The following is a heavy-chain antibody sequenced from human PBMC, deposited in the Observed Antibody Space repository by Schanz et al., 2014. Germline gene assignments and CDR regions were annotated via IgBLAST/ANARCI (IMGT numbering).Heavy chain of an antibody. CDR1: GFTFSSSF. CDR3: ARGGATRFDY. CDR2: ISSSISYI. J-gene: IGHJ4*02. Sequence: EVKVEETGGGLVKPGGSLRLSCAASGFTFSSSFLNWVLPSPFPFLEWVSYISSSISYIYYADSVKGRFTISRDNAKNSLYLQMNSLRDEDTAVYYCARGGATRFDYWGQGTLVTVSS. D-gene: IGHD1-26*01. V-gene: IGHV3-21*01.